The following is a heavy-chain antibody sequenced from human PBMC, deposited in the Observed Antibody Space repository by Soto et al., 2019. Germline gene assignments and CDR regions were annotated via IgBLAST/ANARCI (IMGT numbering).Heavy chain of an antibody. J-gene: IGHJ4*02. D-gene: IGHD4-17*01. V-gene: IGHV1-69*02. CDR1: GGTFSSYT. CDR2: IIPILGIA. CDR3: AIAETYVYADSFYDY. Sequence: QVQLVQSGAEVKKPGSSVKVSCKASGGTFSSYTISWVRQAPGQGLEWMGRIIPILGIANYAQKFQGRVTITADRSTTTDYMELSSLRSEDTAVYNCAIAETYVYADSFYDYWGQGTLVTVSS.